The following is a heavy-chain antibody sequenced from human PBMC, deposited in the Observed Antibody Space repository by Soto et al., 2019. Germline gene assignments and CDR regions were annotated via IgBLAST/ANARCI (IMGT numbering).Heavy chain of an antibody. J-gene: IGHJ6*02. D-gene: IGHD2-15*01. Sequence: SETLSLTCTVSGGSISISGHYWCWVRHPPGKGLEWIGTIHFSGDAYYNPSLKSRVTISVDTSKSQFSLKLNSVTAADTALYYCSRHYCSGGSCYYYGMDVWGQGTTVTVSS. CDR2: IHFSGDA. CDR3: SRHYCSGGSCYYYGMDV. CDR1: GGSISISGHY. V-gene: IGHV4-39*01.